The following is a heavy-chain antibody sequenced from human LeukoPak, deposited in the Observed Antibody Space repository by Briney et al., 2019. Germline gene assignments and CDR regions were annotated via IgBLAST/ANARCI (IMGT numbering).Heavy chain of an antibody. Sequence: SETLSLTCTASGGSISSYYWSWIRQPPGKGLEWIGYIYYSGSTNYNPSLKSRVTISVDTSKNQFSLKLGSVTAADTAVYYCARLRYYYDSSGYFNYFDYWGQGTLVTVSS. D-gene: IGHD3-22*01. CDR3: ARLRYYYDSSGYFNYFDY. CDR2: IYYSGST. CDR1: GGSISSYY. J-gene: IGHJ4*02. V-gene: IGHV4-59*01.